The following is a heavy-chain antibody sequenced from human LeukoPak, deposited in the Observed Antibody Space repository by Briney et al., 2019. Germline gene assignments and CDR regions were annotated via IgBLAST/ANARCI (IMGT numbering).Heavy chain of an antibody. CDR1: GFTFSSYS. D-gene: IGHD2-15*01. J-gene: IGHJ6*02. Sequence: GGSLRLSCAASGFTFSSYSMNGVRQAPAKGREWVSSISSSSSYIYYADSVKGRFTISRDNAKNSLYLQMNSLRAEDTAVYYCARDSPYCSGGSCPYYYGMDVWGQGTTVTVSS. CDR2: ISSSSSYI. V-gene: IGHV3-21*01. CDR3: ARDSPYCSGGSCPYYYGMDV.